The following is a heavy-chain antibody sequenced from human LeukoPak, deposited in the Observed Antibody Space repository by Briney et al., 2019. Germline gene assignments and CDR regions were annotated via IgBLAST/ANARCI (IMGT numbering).Heavy chain of an antibody. CDR3: ATPYYDFWSGYFSVGYNWFDP. CDR1: GYTFTSYD. Sequence: ASVEVSCGASGYTFTSYDMNWVRQATGRGLEGVGGMNPNSCNTGYAEEFEGRVTMTRNTSISPAYTDLSSLRSEDTAVYSCATPYYDFWSGYFSVGYNWFDPWGQGTLVTVSS. V-gene: IGHV1-8*01. J-gene: IGHJ5*02. D-gene: IGHD3-3*01. CDR2: MNPNSCNT.